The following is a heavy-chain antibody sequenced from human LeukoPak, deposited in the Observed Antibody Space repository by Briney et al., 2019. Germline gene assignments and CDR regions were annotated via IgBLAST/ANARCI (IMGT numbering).Heavy chain of an antibody. Sequence: PGGSLRLSCAASGFTFSDYYMSWIRQAPGKGLEWVSYISSSGSTIYYAASVKGRFSISRDNSKNTVYLQMNSLRAEDTAVYYCARELREHGVFDIWGQGTMVTVSS. CDR3: ARELREHGVFDI. J-gene: IGHJ3*02. CDR2: ISSSGSTI. V-gene: IGHV3-11*01. CDR1: GFTFSDYY. D-gene: IGHD1-26*01.